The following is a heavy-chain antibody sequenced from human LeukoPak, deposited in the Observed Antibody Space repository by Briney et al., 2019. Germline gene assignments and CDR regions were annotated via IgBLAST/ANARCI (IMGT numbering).Heavy chain of an antibody. CDR1: GYTFTGYY. V-gene: IGHV1-2*04. D-gene: IGHD1-26*01. CDR3: ASTSLGATNLDAFDI. Sequence: ASVKVSCKASGYTFTGYYMHWVRQAPGQGLEWMGWINPNSGGTNYAQKFQGWVTMTRDTSISTAYMELSRLRSDDTAVYYCASTSLGATNLDAFDIWGQGTMVTVSS. CDR2: INPNSGGT. J-gene: IGHJ3*02.